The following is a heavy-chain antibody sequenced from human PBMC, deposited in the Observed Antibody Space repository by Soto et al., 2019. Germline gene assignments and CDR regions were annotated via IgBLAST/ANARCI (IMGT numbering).Heavy chain of an antibody. CDR2: IKQDGSEK. CDR1: GFTFSSYW. J-gene: IGHJ6*03. V-gene: IGHV3-7*01. D-gene: IGHD2-2*01. Sequence: GGSLRLSCAASGFTFSSYWMSWVRQAPGKGLEWVANIKQDGSEKYYVDSVKGRFTISRDNAKNSLYLQMNSLRAEDTAVDYCAREVGYCSSTSCPYYYYYYMDVWGKGTTVTVSS. CDR3: AREVGYCSSTSCPYYYYYYMDV.